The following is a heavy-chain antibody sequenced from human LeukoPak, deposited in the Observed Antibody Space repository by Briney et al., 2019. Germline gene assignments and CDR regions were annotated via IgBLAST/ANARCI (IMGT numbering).Heavy chain of an antibody. J-gene: IGHJ6*03. V-gene: IGHV4-59*01. CDR1: GGSISSYY. CDR2: IYYSGST. Sequence: PSETLSLTCTVSGGSISSYYWSWIRQPPGKGLEWIGYIYYSGSTNYNPSLKSRVTISVDTSKNQFSLKLSSVTAADTAVYYCAGELDYYYMDVWGKGTTITVSS. CDR3: AGELDYYYMDV.